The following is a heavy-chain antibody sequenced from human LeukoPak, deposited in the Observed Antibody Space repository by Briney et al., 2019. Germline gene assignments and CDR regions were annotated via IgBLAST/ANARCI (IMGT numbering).Heavy chain of an antibody. D-gene: IGHD2-15*01. J-gene: IGHJ4*02. CDR1: GFTFSSYS. CDR3: AREAYCSGGSCYGPVY. V-gene: IGHV3-48*01. Sequence: PGGSLRLSCAASGFTFSSYSMNWVRQAPGKGLEWVSYINSRSSTIYYADSVKGRFTISRDNAKNSLYLQMNSLRAEDTAVYYCAREAYCSGGSCYGPVYWGQGTLVTVSS. CDR2: INSRSSTI.